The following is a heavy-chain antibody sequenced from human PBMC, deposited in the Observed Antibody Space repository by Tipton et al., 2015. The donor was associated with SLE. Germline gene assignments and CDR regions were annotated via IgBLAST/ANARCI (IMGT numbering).Heavy chain of an antibody. CDR3: ARGASGSYGGY. V-gene: IGHV3-21*01. Sequence: SLRLSCAASGFTFSDYSLNWVRQAPGKGLEWVSSISSSSSYIYYADSVKGRFTISRDNAKNSLYLQMNSLRAEDTAVYYCARGASGSYGGYWGQGTLVTVSS. CDR2: ISSSSSYI. J-gene: IGHJ4*02. CDR1: GFTFSDYS. D-gene: IGHD1-26*01.